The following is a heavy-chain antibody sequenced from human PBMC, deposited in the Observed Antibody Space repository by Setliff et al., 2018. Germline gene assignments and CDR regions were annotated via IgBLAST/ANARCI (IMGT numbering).Heavy chain of an antibody. Sequence: GASVKVSCKASGYSFTSYDINWVRLAAGQGLEWMGWVIPIDDGKPGYAQKFQGRVTITWVTSISTAYMELSSLRSEDTAVYYCVRVTSGRLDFDYWGQGTPVTVSS. J-gene: IGHJ4*02. CDR1: GYSFTSYD. D-gene: IGHD6-19*01. V-gene: IGHV1-8*01. CDR3: VRVTSGRLDFDY. CDR2: VIPIDDGKP.